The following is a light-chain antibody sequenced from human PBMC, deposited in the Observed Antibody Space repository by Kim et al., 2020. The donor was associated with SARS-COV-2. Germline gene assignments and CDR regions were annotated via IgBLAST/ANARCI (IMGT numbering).Light chain of an antibody. V-gene: IGKV1-8*01. CDR1: QNISSY. J-gene: IGKJ4*01. CDR2: TAS. Sequence: ASTGDRDTITCRARQNISSYLACDQQKPGKAPNLLIYTASTLQSGVPSRFSGSRSGTDFTLTISCLQSEDFATYFCLQYYNYPPSFGGGTTVDIK. CDR3: LQYYNYPPS.